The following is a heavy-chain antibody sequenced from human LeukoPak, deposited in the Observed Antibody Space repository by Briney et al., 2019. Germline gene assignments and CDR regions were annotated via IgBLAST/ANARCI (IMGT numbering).Heavy chain of an antibody. CDR1: GFTFSSYA. Sequence: GGSLRLSCAASGFTFSSYAMSWVRQAPGKGLEWVSGISNSGGSTYYADSVKGRFTISRDNSKNMLYLQMNSLRAEDTAVYYCAEGAGPDYYGSGTVDYWGQGTLVTVSS. D-gene: IGHD3-10*01. CDR2: ISNSGGST. V-gene: IGHV3-23*01. J-gene: IGHJ4*02. CDR3: AEGAGPDYYGSGTVDY.